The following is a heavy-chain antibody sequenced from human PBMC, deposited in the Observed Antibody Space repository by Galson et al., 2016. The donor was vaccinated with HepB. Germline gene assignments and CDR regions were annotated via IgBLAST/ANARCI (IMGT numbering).Heavy chain of an antibody. Sequence: PALVKPTQTLTLTCTFSGFSLSTRGVGVGWIRQPPGKALEWFALVYWDDHKRYSPSLQSRPTITKDTPKNQVAPTMTNMDPVHTATYYYAHTRPPRTNDDYRPWSFDLWGRGTLVTVSS. D-gene: IGHD4-17*01. V-gene: IGHV2-5*02. J-gene: IGHJ2*01. CDR1: GFSLSTRGVG. CDR3: AHTRPPRTNDDYRPWSFDL. CDR2: VYWDDHK.